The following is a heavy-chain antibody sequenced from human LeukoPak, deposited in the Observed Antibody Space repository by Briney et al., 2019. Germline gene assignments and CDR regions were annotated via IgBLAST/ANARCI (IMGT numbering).Heavy chain of an antibody. CDR1: GGSFSGYY. CDR2: INHSGSI. Sequence: SETLSLTCAVYGGSFSGYYWSWIRQPPGKGLEWIGEINHSGSINYNPSLKSRVTISVDTSKNQFSLKLSSVTAADTAVYYCAREGGDLTPYWYFDLWGRGTLVTVSS. D-gene: IGHD4-23*01. J-gene: IGHJ2*01. V-gene: IGHV4-34*01. CDR3: AREGGDLTPYWYFDL.